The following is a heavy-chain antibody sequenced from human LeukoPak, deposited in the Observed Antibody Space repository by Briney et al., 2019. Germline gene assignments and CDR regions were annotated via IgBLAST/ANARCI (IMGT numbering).Heavy chain of an antibody. D-gene: IGHD3-22*01. J-gene: IGHJ4*02. CDR2: ISAYNGNT. Sequence: ASVKVSCKASGYTFNSYGISWVRQAPGPGLEGVGWISAYNGNTNYAQKLHGRVTMTTDTSTSTAYMELRSLRSDDTAVYYCARDRAMIVVVANFDYWGQGTLVTVSS. V-gene: IGHV1-18*01. CDR1: GYTFNSYG. CDR3: ARDRAMIVVVANFDY.